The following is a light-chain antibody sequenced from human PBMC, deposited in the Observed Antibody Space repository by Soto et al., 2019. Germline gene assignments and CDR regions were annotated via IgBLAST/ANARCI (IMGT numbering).Light chain of an antibody. V-gene: IGKV3-15*01. J-gene: IGKJ1*01. CDR2: DAS. CDR3: QQYNNWPPDRT. Sequence: EIVMTQSPATLSVSPGERATLSCRASQSVSSNLAWYQQKPGQAPRLLIYDASTRATGTPARFSGSGSGTEFTLTISSLQSEDFAIYFCQQYNNWPPDRTFGQGTKVEIK. CDR1: QSVSSN.